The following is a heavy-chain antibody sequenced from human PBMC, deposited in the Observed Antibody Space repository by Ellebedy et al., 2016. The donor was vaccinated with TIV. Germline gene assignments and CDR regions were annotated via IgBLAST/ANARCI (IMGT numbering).Heavy chain of an antibody. CDR3: ARVSQDFSSSPYYMDV. J-gene: IGHJ6*03. D-gene: IGHD4-11*01. V-gene: IGHV3-33*01. Sequence: GESLKISXAASGFTFSSYGMHWVRQAPGKGLEWVAVIWYDGSNKYYADSVKGRFTISRDNSKNTLYLQMNSLRAEDTAVYYCARVSQDFSSSPYYMDVWGKGTTVTVSS. CDR2: IWYDGSNK. CDR1: GFTFSSYG.